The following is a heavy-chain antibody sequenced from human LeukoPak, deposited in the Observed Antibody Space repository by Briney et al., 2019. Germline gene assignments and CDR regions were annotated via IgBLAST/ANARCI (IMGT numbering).Heavy chain of an antibody. CDR2: ISGSGGST. Sequence: GGSLRLSCAASGFPFSSYAMTWVRQAPGKGLEWVSAISGSGGSTYYADSVKGRFTISRDNSKNTLYLQMNSLRAEDTAVYYCVKQGSSWRGLYYFDYWGQGTLVTVSS. V-gene: IGHV3-23*01. CDR3: VKQGSSWRGLYYFDY. CDR1: GFPFSSYA. J-gene: IGHJ4*02. D-gene: IGHD6-13*01.